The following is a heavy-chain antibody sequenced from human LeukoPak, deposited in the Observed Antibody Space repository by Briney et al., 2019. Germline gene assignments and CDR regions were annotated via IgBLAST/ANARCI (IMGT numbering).Heavy chain of an antibody. CDR1: GGTFSSYA. J-gene: IGHJ4*02. D-gene: IGHD6-13*01. CDR3: ARDRYRGGIAGPAYYFDY. CDR2: IIPIFGTA. Sequence: SVKVSCKASGGTFSSYAISWVRQAPGQGLEWLGGIIPIFGTANYAQKFQGRVTITADESTSTAYMELSSLRSEDTAVYYCARDRYRGGIAGPAYYFDYWGQGTLVTVSS. V-gene: IGHV1-69*13.